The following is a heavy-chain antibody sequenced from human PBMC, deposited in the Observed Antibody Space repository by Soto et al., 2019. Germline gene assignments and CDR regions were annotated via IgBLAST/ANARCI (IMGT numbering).Heavy chain of an antibody. CDR3: ARDLIVANPGFDY. CDR1: GFTFSSYG. J-gene: IGHJ4*02. Sequence: QVKLVESGGGVVQPGMSLRLSCAASGFTFSSYGMHWVRQAPGKGLEWVAVISKEGSIKQYADSGKGRFIISRDNSQNTMSLQMNSLRGEDTPVYYCARDLIVANPGFDYWGQGNLVTISS. CDR2: ISKEGSIK. D-gene: IGHD5-12*01. V-gene: IGHV3-30*19.